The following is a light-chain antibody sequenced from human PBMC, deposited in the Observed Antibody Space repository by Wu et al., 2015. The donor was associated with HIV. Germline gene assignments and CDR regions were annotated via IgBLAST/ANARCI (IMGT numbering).Light chain of an antibody. CDR3: QQYHTFWT. J-gene: IGKJ1*01. CDR2: KTS. V-gene: IGKV1-5*03. CDR1: QNIYGW. Sequence: DIQMTQSPPTLSASLGDRVNITCRASQNIYGWLAWYQQKPGKAPKVLISKTSTLESGVPSRFRGSGSGTEFTLTISSLQSDDFATYYCQQYHTFWTFGQGTKVEIK.